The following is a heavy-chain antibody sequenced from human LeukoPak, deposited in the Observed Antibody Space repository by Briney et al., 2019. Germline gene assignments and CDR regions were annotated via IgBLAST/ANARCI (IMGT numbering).Heavy chain of an antibody. CDR2: IHNDGST. D-gene: IGHD3-3*01. CDR3: ARGGVDFWSGYQYYFDY. V-gene: IGHV4-4*07. CDR1: GGSISSYN. J-gene: IGHJ4*02. Sequence: SETLSLTCSVSGGSISSYNWNWVRQPAGKGLEWIGRIHNDGSTMNNPSLKSRVTMSVDTSKNQFSLKLSSVTAADTAVYYCARGGVDFWSGYQYYFDYWGQGTLVTVSS.